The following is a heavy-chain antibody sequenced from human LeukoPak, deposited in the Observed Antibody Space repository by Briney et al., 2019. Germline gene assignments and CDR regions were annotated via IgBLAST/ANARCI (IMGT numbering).Heavy chain of an antibody. CDR2: IYYSGST. J-gene: IGHJ4*02. D-gene: IGHD6-13*01. Sequence: SETLSLTCTVSGGSISSGGYYWSWIRQHPGKGLEWIGYIYYSGSTYYNPSLKSRVTISVDTSKNQFSLKLSSVTAADTAVYYCARLVAAADPYYFDYWGQGTLVTVSS. CDR1: GGSISSGGYY. V-gene: IGHV4-31*03. CDR3: ARLVAAADPYYFDY.